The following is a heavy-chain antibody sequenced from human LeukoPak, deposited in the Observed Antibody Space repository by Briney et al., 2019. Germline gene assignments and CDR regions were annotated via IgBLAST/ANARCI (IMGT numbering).Heavy chain of an antibody. CDR3: ARHRTSSNYFDC. J-gene: IGHJ4*02. CDR2: IYHSGST. CDR1: GYSISSGYY. Sequence: SETLSLTCAVSGYSISSGYYWGWIRQPPGKGLEWIGSIYHSGSTYYNPSLKSRVTISVDTSKNQFSLKLRSVTAADTAVYYCARHRTSSNYFDCWGQGTLVTVSS. D-gene: IGHD1-1*01. V-gene: IGHV4-38-2*01.